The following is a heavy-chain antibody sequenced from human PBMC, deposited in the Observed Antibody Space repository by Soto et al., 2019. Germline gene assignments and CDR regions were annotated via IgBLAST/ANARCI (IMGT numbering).Heavy chain of an antibody. V-gene: IGHV1-46*01. Sequence: QVQLVQSGAEVKKPGASVKVSCKASGYTFTSYYMHWVRQAPGQGLEWLGIINPSGGSTSYAQKSQGRVTMTRDTSTSTVYMELSSLRSEDTAVYYCAREIRPGGLLRGRWFDPWGQGTLVTVSS. CDR2: INPSGGST. J-gene: IGHJ5*02. D-gene: IGHD3-10*01. CDR3: AREIRPGGLLRGRWFDP. CDR1: GYTFTSYY.